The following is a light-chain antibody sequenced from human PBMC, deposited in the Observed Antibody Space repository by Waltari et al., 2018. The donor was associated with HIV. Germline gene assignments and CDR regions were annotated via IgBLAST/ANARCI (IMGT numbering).Light chain of an antibody. CDR2: GAS. J-gene: IGKJ2*01. Sequence: EIVLTQSPGTLSLSPGERATLSCRASQSVSNNYLAWYQQKPGQAPRLLIYGASSRANGVPDRFSGSVSGTDVTLTISRLAPEDFAVYYCQHYGSSPPKYTFSQGTKLEIK. CDR1: QSVSNNY. V-gene: IGKV3-20*01. CDR3: QHYGSSPPKYT.